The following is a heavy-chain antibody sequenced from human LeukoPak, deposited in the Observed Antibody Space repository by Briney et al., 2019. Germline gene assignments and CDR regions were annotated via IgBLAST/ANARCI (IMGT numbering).Heavy chain of an antibody. D-gene: IGHD1-26*01. CDR1: GYTFTSYD. J-gene: IGHJ4*02. CDR3: AIPLAGEWELLVFDY. V-gene: IGHV1-8*03. CDR2: MNPNSGNT. Sequence: ASVKVSCKASGYTFTSYDINWVRQATGQGLEWMGWMNPNSGNTGYAQKFQGRVTITRNTSISTAYMELSSLRSDDTAVYYCAIPLAGEWELLVFDYWGQGTLVTVSS.